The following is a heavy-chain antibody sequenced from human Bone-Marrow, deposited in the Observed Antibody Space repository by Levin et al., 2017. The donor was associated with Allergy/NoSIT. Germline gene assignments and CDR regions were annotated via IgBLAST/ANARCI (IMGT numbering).Heavy chain of an antibody. CDR2: IYYSGST. CDR3: ARGVGIHFWSAYYYFDY. J-gene: IGHJ4*02. CDR1: NGSINTYY. D-gene: IGHD3-3*02. Sequence: MASETLSLTCTVSNGSINTYYWSWIRQPPGKGLEWIGNIYYSGSTNYNPSLKSRVTISVDTAKNQFSLKVSSVTAADRAVYYCARGVGIHFWSAYYYFDYWGQGTLVTVSS. V-gene: IGHV4-59*01.